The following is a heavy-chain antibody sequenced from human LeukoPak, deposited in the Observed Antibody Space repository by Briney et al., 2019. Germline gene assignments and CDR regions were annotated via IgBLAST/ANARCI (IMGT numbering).Heavy chain of an antibody. CDR2: INPNSGGT. CDR1: GYTFTGYY. J-gene: IGHJ5*02. CDR3: ARVHDYGDPNWFDP. D-gene: IGHD4-17*01. V-gene: IGHV1-2*02. Sequence: ASVKVSCKASGYTFTGYYMHWVRQAPGQGLEWMGWINPNSGGTNYAQKFQGRVTMTRDASISTAYMELSRLRSDDTAVYYCARVHDYGDPNWFDPWGQGTLVTVSS.